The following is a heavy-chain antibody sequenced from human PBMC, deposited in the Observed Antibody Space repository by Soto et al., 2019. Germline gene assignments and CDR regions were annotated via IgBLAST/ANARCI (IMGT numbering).Heavy chain of an antibody. CDR1: GGSISSGGYS. D-gene: IGHD6-19*01. V-gene: IGHV4-30-2*01. CDR2: IYHSGST. CDR3: ARAIQAVAGTSVNWFDP. J-gene: IGHJ5*02. Sequence: SETLSLTCAVSGGSISSGGYSWSWIRQPPGKGLEWIGYIYHSGSTYYNPSLKSRVTISVDRSKNQFSLKLSSVTAADTAVYYCARAIQAVAGTSVNWFDPWGQGTLVTVSS.